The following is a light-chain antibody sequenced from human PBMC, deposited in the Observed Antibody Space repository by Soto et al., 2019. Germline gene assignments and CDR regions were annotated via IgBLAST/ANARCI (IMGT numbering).Light chain of an antibody. CDR3: QQRVNWPLFT. Sequence: EIVLTQFPATLSLSPGEGATLSCRASQTVDSYLAWPQQKPGQAPRLLIYDTSKRATGVRARFSGSVSGTDFILAISSLEPEDFAVYYCQQRVNWPLFTFGPGTKVD. CDR2: DTS. V-gene: IGKV3-11*01. J-gene: IGKJ3*01. CDR1: QTVDSY.